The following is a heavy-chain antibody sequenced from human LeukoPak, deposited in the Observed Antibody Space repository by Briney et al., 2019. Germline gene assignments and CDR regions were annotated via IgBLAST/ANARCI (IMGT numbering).Heavy chain of an antibody. V-gene: IGHV4-39*01. J-gene: IGHJ4*02. Sequence: PSETLSLTCTVSGGSISSSSYYWGWIRQPPGKGLEWIGSIYYSGSTYYNPSLKSRVTISVDTSKNQFSLKLSSVTAADTAVYYCARQTLLWFGEIPAYFDYWGQGTLVTVSS. CDR3: ARQTLLWFGEIPAYFDY. CDR2: IYYSGST. D-gene: IGHD3-10*01. CDR1: GGSISSSSYY.